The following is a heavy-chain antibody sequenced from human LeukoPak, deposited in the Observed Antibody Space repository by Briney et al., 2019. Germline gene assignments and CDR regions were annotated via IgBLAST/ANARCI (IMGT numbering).Heavy chain of an antibody. V-gene: IGHV4-61*02. CDR1: GGSISSGGYY. CDR3: ARDDYSTSTPPPRRYFDL. D-gene: IGHD6-6*01. Sequence: SETLSLTCTVSGGSISSGGYYWTWIRQPAGKGLEWIGRIYNSVNINYNPSLKSRVTISLDTSKNQFSLKLTSVTAADTAVYYCARDDYSTSTPPPRRYFDLWGRGTLVTVSS. J-gene: IGHJ2*01. CDR2: IYNSVNI.